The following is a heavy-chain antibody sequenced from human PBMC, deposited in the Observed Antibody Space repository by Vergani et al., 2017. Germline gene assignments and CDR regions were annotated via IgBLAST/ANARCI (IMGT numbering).Heavy chain of an antibody. J-gene: IGHJ4*02. D-gene: IGHD3-3*01. V-gene: IGHV4-31*03. CDR1: GDSISSDDNY. CDR3: ARGDTIFGVVTSFDY. CDR2: IYYRGRT. Sequence: QVQLQESGPGLVKPSQTLSLTCTVSGDSISSDDNYWSWIRQHPGKGLEWIGYIYYRGRTYYNPSLKSRITISIDTSKKQFSLKLSSVTAADTAVYYCARGDTIFGVVTSFDYWGQGTLVTVSS.